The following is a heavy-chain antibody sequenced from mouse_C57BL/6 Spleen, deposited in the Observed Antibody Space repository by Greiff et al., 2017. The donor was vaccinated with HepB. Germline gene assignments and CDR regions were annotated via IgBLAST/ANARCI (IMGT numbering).Heavy chain of an antibody. V-gene: IGHV5-17*01. J-gene: IGHJ4*01. CDR1: GFTFSDYG. CDR3: ARGSTTVVARAMDY. D-gene: IGHD1-1*01. CDR2: ISSGSSTI. Sequence: VQLQQSGGGLVKPGGSLKLSCAASGFTFSDYGMHWVRQAPEKGLEWVAYISSGSSTIYYADTVKGRFTISRDNAKNTLFLQMTSLRSEDTAMYYCARGSTTVVARAMDYWGQGTSVTVSS.